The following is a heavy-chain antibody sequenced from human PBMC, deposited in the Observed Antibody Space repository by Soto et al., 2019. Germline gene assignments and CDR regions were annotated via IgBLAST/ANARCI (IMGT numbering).Heavy chain of an antibody. V-gene: IGHV3-72*01. CDR2: TRNKANSYTT. Sequence: GGSLRLSCAASGFTFSDHYMDWVRQAPGKGLEWVGRTRNKANSYTTEYAASVKGRFTISRDDSKNSLYLQMNSLKTEDTAVYYCATLGSGSYHDFDYWGQGTLVTVSS. CDR1: GFTFSDHY. D-gene: IGHD1-26*01. J-gene: IGHJ4*02. CDR3: ATLGSGSYHDFDY.